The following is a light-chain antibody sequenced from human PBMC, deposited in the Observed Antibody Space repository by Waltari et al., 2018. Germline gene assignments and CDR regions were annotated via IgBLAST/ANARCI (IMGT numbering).Light chain of an antibody. CDR3: QQYDSIVLT. V-gene: IGKV3-20*01. CDR1: QSVSNNF. Sequence: EIVLTQSPGTLSLSPGERATLSCRASQSVSNNFLNWYQQKPGQAPRLLIYGASRRATGIPDRFSGSGSGTDFTLTISRLEPEDFAVYYCQQYDSIVLTFGGGTKVEI. CDR2: GAS. J-gene: IGKJ4*01.